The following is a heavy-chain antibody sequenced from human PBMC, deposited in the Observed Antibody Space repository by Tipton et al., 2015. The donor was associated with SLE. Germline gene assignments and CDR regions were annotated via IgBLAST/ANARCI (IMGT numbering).Heavy chain of an antibody. Sequence: SLRLSCAASGFTLSDNHVSWIRQAPGKGLEWVSYISDSGNTKYYAESVRGRFTIARENSKNSVYLQMTSLRAEDTAVYYCASGDYMWGSPLHYWGQGSLVTVSS. J-gene: IGHJ4*02. D-gene: IGHD3-16*01. CDR1: GFTLSDNH. CDR3: ASGDYMWGSPLHY. V-gene: IGHV3-11*04. CDR2: ISDSGNTK.